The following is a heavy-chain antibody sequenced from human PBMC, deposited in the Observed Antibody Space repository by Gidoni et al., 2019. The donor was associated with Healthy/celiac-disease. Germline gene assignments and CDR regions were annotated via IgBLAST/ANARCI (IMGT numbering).Heavy chain of an antibody. Sequence: QVQLVQSGAEVKKPGSSVKVSCKASGGTFSSYAISWVRQAPGQGLEWMGGIIPIFGTANYAQKFQGRVTITADESTSTAYMELSSLRSEDTAVYYCAREGADIVVVVAATVGYYGMDVWGQGTTVTVSS. CDR2: IIPIFGTA. CDR1: GGTFSSYA. CDR3: AREGADIVVVVAATVGYYGMDV. V-gene: IGHV1-69*19. D-gene: IGHD2-15*01. J-gene: IGHJ6*02.